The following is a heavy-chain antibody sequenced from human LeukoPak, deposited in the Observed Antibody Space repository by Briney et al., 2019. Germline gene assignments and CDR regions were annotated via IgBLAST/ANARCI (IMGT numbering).Heavy chain of an antibody. CDR3: ARSGISPRSDIVVVPAATTVYSYYYMDV. D-gene: IGHD2-2*01. J-gene: IGHJ6*03. V-gene: IGHV1-2*02. CDR2: INPNSGGT. Sequence: PGAPVKVSCKASGYTFTGYYMHWVRQAPGQGLEWMGWINPNSGGTNYAQKFQGRVTMTRDTSISTAYMELSRLRSDDTAVYYCARSGISPRSDIVVVPAATTVYSYYYMDVWGKGTTVTVSS. CDR1: GYTFTGYY.